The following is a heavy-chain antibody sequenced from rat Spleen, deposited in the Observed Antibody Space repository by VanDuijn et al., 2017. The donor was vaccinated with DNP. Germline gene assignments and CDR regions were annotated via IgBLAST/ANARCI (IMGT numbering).Heavy chain of an antibody. V-gene: IGHV5-27*01. CDR2: ITSSGGST. Sequence: EVQLVESGGGLVQPGRSLKVSCAVSGFTFSNYGMAWVRQAPTKGLEWVASITSSGGSTYYSDSVKGRYTISRDNEKSTLYLQMTSLRSEDTATYYCTRDTTLFDYWGQGVMVTVSS. CDR3: TRDTTLFDY. CDR1: GFTFSNYG. D-gene: IGHD1-5*01. J-gene: IGHJ2*01.